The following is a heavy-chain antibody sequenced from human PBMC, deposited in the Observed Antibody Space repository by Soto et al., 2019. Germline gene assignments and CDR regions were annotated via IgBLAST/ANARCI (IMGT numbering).Heavy chain of an antibody. V-gene: IGHV1-24*01. CDR1: GHTLTELS. CDR2: FDPEDGKK. Sequence: QVQLVQSGAEVKKPGASVKVSCKVSGHTLTELSIHWVRQIPGKGLEWMGGFDPEDGKKMYAQKLEGRVTMTEDTSTDTAYMDLSSGRSEDTAMYFCATVNTNSAPVYYYYGMDVWGQGTTVTVSS. CDR3: ATVNTNSAPVYYYYGMDV. D-gene: IGHD1-1*01. J-gene: IGHJ6*02.